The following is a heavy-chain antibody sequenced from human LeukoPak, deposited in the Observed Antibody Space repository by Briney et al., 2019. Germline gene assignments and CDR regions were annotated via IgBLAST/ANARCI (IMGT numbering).Heavy chain of an antibody. CDR3: ANLHDGDSSGYYFFDY. D-gene: IGHD3-22*01. V-gene: IGHV3-23*01. Sequence: PGGSLRLSCAASGFTFSSYAMSWVRQAPGKGLEWVSAISGSGGSTYYADSVMGRFTISRDNSKNTLYLQMNSLRAEDTAVYYCANLHDGDSSGYYFFDYWGQGTLVTVSS. CDR2: ISGSGGST. CDR1: GFTFSSYA. J-gene: IGHJ4*02.